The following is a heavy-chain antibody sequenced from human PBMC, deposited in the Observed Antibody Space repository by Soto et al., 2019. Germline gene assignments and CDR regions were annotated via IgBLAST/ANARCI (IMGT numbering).Heavy chain of an antibody. CDR2: ISYSGST. CDR1: GASISGDDYY. Sequence: QVQLQESGPGLVKPSQTLSLTCSISGASISGDDYYWSWFLQPPGKGLAWIGYISYSGSTYYNPSLKSRITIAVDTSTTQFSLILSSVTAADTAVFYCAREVNNYYGMDVWGQGTTVTVSS. V-gene: IGHV4-30-4*01. CDR3: AREVNNYYGMDV. J-gene: IGHJ6*02.